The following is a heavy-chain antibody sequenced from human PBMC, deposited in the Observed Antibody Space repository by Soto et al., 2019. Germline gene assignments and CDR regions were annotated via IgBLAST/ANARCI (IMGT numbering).Heavy chain of an antibody. V-gene: IGHV4-39*01. D-gene: IGHD5-18*01. CDR3: ARHEYLQLARKSDY. J-gene: IGHJ4*02. Sequence: SETLSLTCTVSGGSISSSSYYWGWIRQPPGKGLEWIGSIYYSGSTYYNPSLKSRVTISVDTSKNQFSLKLSSVTAADTAVYYCARHEYLQLARKSDYWGQGTLVTVSS. CDR1: GGSISSSSYY. CDR2: IYYSGST.